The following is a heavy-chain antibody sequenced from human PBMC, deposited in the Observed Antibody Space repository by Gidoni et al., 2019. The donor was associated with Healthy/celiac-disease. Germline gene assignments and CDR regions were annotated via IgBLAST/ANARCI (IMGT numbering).Heavy chain of an antibody. CDR2: INHSGST. CDR1: GGSFSGYY. Sequence: QVQLQQWGAGLLKPSETLSLTCAVYGGSFSGYYWRWIRQPPGKGLEWIGEINHSGSTNYNPSLKSRVTISVDTSKNQFSLKLSSVTAADTAVYYCARGGYSYGYMEYYYYYGMDVWGQGTTVTVSS. J-gene: IGHJ6*02. D-gene: IGHD5-18*01. CDR3: ARGGYSYGYMEYYYYYGMDV. V-gene: IGHV4-34*01.